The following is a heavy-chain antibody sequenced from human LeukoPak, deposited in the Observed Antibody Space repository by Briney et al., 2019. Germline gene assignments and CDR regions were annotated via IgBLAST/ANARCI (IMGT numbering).Heavy chain of an antibody. V-gene: IGHV4-59*01. D-gene: IGHD1-20*01. Sequence: SETLSLTCTVSGGSISSYYWSWIRQPPGKGLEWIGYIYYSGSTNYNPSLKSRVTISVDTSKNQFSLKLSSVTAADTAVYYCARGRWGNWKSYYYYYYMDVWGKGTTVTVSS. CDR1: GGSISSYY. CDR2: IYYSGST. J-gene: IGHJ6*03. CDR3: ARGRWGNWKSYYYYYYMDV.